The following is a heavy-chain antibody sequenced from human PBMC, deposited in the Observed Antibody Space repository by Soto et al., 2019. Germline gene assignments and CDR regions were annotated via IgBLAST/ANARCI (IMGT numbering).Heavy chain of an antibody. CDR2: ISGGGDTT. CDR1: GFTFNNYA. CDR3: ANGRGGWGSLTPRVDF. V-gene: IGHV3-23*01. J-gene: IGHJ4*02. D-gene: IGHD3-16*01. Sequence: EVQLLESGGGLVQPGGSLRLSCAASGFTFNNYAMTWVRQAPGKGLEWVSAISGGGDTTSYADSVKGRFTVSRDASKNTLYLQMISLRVQDTALYYCANGRGGWGSLTPRVDFGAEGTRVTVSS.